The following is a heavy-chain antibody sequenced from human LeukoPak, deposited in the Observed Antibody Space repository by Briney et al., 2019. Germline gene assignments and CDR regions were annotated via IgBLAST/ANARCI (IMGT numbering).Heavy chain of an antibody. CDR1: GFTFSRNV. D-gene: IGHD3/OR15-3a*01. J-gene: IGHJ6*03. Sequence: GGSLRLSCVASGFTFSRNVLHWVRQAPGKGLEWVATISYDGNNKFYADSVKGRFTISRDNSRNTVYLQMDSLRAEDTAVYHCAKAGIPTGPYYYFYYMDAWGNGTTVTVSS. V-gene: IGHV3-30*01. CDR2: ISYDGNNK. CDR3: AKAGIPTGPYYYFYYMDA.